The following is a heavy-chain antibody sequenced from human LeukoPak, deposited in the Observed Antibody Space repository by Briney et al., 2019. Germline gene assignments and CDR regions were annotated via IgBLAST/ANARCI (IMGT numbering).Heavy chain of an antibody. CDR2: LDPEGGGL. CDR3: ATVFQQRGYYYMDV. CDR1: GNSLIYLS. D-gene: IGHD6-13*01. J-gene: IGHJ6*03. Sequence: GASVKVSCKVSGNSLIYLSMHWVRQAPGKGREWLGGLDPEGGGLIYAQNFQGRVIMTEDTSTDTAYMELSSLKSEYTGVYYCATVFQQRGYYYMDVWGKGTTVTVSS. V-gene: IGHV1-24*01.